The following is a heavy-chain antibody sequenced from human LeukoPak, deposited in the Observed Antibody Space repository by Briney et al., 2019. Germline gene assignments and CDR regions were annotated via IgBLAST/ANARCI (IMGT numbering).Heavy chain of an antibody. CDR1: GFTFSSYS. V-gene: IGHV3-7*01. CDR2: IKQDGSEK. D-gene: IGHD3-16*01. J-gene: IGHJ4*02. Sequence: GGSLRLSCAASGFTFSSYSMNWVRQAPGKGLEWVANIKQDGSEKYYVDSVKGRFTISRDNAKNSVFLQMNSLRAEDTAVYFCASDGGPFDHWGQGTQVTVSS. CDR3: ASDGGPFDH.